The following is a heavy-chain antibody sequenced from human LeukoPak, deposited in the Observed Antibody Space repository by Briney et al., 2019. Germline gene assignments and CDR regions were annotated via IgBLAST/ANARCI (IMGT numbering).Heavy chain of an antibody. D-gene: IGHD4-11*01. CDR2: MNPDGTVK. Sequence: GTSLRLSCVTSGFTLSRYGIHWVRQAPGKGLEWVATMNPDGTVKDCVDSVKGRFTISRENAQNSLYLQMNSLRAEDTAVYYCARDRAYSTFDYWGQGTLVTVSS. CDR3: ARDRAYSTFDY. V-gene: IGHV3-7*01. CDR1: GFTLSRYG. J-gene: IGHJ4*02.